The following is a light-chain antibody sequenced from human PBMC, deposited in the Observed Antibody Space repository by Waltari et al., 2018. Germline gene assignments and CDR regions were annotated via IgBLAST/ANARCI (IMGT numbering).Light chain of an antibody. CDR2: GAS. V-gene: IGKV3-15*01. J-gene: IGKJ2*01. Sequence: EIVMTQSPDTLSVSLGELATLSCRASQSVSSNLAWYQQKPGQAPRLLIYGASTRATGIPARFSGSGSGTEFTLTISSMQSEEFAVYYCQKYNNWPPYTFGQGTKLEIK. CDR1: QSVSSN. CDR3: QKYNNWPPYT.